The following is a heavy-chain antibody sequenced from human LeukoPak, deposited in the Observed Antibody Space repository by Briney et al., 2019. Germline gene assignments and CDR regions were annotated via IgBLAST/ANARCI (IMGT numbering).Heavy chain of an antibody. Sequence: GGSLRLSCAASGFTFSDYYMGRIRQAPGKGLEWVSYISSSSITMYYADSVKGRFTISRDNAKNSLYLQMNSLRAEDTAVYYCARAEYSSSPFDYWGQGTLVTVSS. J-gene: IGHJ4*02. V-gene: IGHV3-11*01. CDR2: ISSSSITM. CDR1: GFTFSDYY. CDR3: ARAEYSSSPFDY. D-gene: IGHD6-6*01.